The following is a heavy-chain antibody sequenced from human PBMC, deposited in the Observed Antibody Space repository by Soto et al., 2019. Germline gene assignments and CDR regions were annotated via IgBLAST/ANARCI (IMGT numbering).Heavy chain of an antibody. Sequence: EVHLVESGGGLVKPGGSLRLSCAASGFTFTDYTLNWVRQAPGKGLEWVSCISSSSSYISYADSVKGRFTISRDNAKKLMYLQMNSLRDEDTATYYCARESESGYFSDFWGQGILVTVSS. J-gene: IGHJ4*02. CDR3: ARESESGYFSDF. CDR2: ISSSSSYI. CDR1: GFTFTDYT. D-gene: IGHD3-22*01. V-gene: IGHV3-21*01.